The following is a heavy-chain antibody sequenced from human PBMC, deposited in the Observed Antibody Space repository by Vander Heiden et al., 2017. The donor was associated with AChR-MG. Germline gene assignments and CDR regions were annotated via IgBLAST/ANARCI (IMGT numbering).Heavy chain of an antibody. Sequence: EVQLLESGGGLVQPGGSLRLSCAASGFTFSRYGMSWVRQAPGKGLEWVSFISGSDDTTYYADSVKGRFTISRDNSKNTLYLQMNSLRAEDTAVYYCAKGGTAARSGYYYYYFGMDVWGQGTTVTVSS. V-gene: IGHV3-23*01. CDR3: AKGGTAARSGYYYYYFGMDV. J-gene: IGHJ6*02. CDR2: ISGSDDTT. CDR1: GFTFSRYG. D-gene: IGHD6-6*01.